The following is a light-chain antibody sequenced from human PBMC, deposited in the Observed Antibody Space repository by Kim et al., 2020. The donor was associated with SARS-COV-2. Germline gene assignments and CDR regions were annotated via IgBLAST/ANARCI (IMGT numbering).Light chain of an antibody. CDR2: YDS. V-gene: IGLV3-21*04. CDR3: QVWDSSSAPHV. Sequence: SYELTQPPSVSVAPGKTARITCGGNNIGSKSVHWYQQKPGQAPVLVIYYDSDRPSGIPERFSGSNSGNTATLTISRVEAGDEADYYCQVWDSSSAPHVFGTGTKVTVL. J-gene: IGLJ1*01. CDR1: NIGSKS.